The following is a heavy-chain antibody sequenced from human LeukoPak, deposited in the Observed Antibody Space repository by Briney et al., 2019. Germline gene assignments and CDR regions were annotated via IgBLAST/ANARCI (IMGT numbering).Heavy chain of an antibody. CDR2: IHHSGHT. CDR1: GYSLISGTSF. J-gene: IGHJ4*02. CDR3: ARYCSSTSCPFDY. Sequence: PSQTLSLTCTVSGYSLISGTSFWGWIRHHPGKGLEWVGYIHHSGHTYDNPSLQSRVIISMDKSKNQISLKLNSVTAADTAVYYCARYCSSTSCPFDYWGQGALVTVSS. V-gene: IGHV4-31*03. D-gene: IGHD2-2*01.